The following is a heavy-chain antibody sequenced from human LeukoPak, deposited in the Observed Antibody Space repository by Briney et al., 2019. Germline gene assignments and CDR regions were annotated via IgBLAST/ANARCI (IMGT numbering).Heavy chain of an antibody. Sequence: SETLSLTCTVSGDSISSGSYYWSWIRQPAGEGLEWIGRMYSIGNTNYNPSLKSRVTISLDTSKNQFSLKLSSVTAADTAVYYCARAIWFGEGHDYWGQGTLVTVSS. CDR2: MYSIGNT. J-gene: IGHJ4*02. CDR3: ARAIWFGEGHDY. CDR1: GDSISSGSYY. V-gene: IGHV4-61*02. D-gene: IGHD3-10*01.